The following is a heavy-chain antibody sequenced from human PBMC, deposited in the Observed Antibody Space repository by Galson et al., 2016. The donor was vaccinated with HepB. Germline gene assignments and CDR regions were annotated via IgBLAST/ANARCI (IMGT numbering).Heavy chain of an antibody. V-gene: IGHV4-31*03. Sequence: TLSLTCTVSGGSITTGGYYWNWIRQHPGKGLEWIGHIYFRGGTYYNPSLKSRGIISIDPSKNQFSLNLNSLTAADTAVYYCARSSRPTYFQHWGQGTLVAVSS. J-gene: IGHJ1*01. CDR2: IYFRGGT. CDR3: ARSSRPTYFQH. CDR1: GGSITTGGYY.